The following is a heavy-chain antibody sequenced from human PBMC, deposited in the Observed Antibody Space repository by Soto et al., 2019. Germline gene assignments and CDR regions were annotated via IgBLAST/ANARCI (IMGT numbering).Heavy chain of an antibody. CDR3: ARDRGYDAHDYYYNAMDV. J-gene: IGHJ6*02. V-gene: IGHV3-21*01. D-gene: IGHD2-15*01. CDR1: GFTFRTYT. Sequence: LRLSCVASGFTFRTYTMNWVRQAPGKGLEWVSGIRGFSPYTFYAESVKGRFTISRDNAKSSLYLQMNSLGVEDTAVYYCARDRGYDAHDYYYNAMDVWGQGTTVTVSS. CDR2: IRGFSPYT.